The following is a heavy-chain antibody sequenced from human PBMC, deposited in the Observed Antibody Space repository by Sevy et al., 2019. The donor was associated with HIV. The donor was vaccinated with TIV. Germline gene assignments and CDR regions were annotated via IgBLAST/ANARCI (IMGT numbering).Heavy chain of an antibody. J-gene: IGHJ4*02. V-gene: IGHV4-39*01. CDR1: GGSISSSSHY. CDR3: ARLGATRFYFDY. CDR2: IYYSGST. D-gene: IGHD3-10*01. Sequence: SETLSLTCAVSGGSISSSSHYWVWIHQPPGKGLEWIGNIYYSGSTYYNPSLKSRVTISVDTSKNRFSLKLTSVTAADTAVYYCARLGATRFYFDYWGQGTPVTVSS.